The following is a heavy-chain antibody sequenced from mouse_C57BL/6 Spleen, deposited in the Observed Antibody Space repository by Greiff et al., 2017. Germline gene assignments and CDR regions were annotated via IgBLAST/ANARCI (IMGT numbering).Heavy chain of an antibody. D-gene: IGHD2-1*01. CDR1: GYSFTDYN. V-gene: IGHV1-39*01. CDR2: INPNYGTT. J-gene: IGHJ4*01. Sequence: EVKLQESGPELVKPGASVKISCKASGYSFTDYNMNWVKQSNGKSLEWIGVINPNYGTTSYNQKFKGKATLTVDQSSSTAYMQLNSLTSEDSAVYYCARSAYGNYEGYAMDYWGQGTSVTVSS. CDR3: ARSAYGNYEGYAMDY.